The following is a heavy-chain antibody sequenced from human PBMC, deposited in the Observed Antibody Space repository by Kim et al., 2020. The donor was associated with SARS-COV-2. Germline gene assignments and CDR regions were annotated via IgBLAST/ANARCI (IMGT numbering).Heavy chain of an antibody. CDR2: IYPGDSDT. Sequence: GESLKISCKGSGYSFTSYWIGWVRQMPGKGLEWMGIIYPGDSDTRYSPSFQGQVTISADKSISTAYLQWSSLKASDTAMYYCALATWIQPWSVPQRTAYYYGMDVWGQGTTVTVSS. CDR1: GYSFTSYW. V-gene: IGHV5-51*01. D-gene: IGHD5-18*01. J-gene: IGHJ6*02. CDR3: ALATWIQPWSVPQRTAYYYGMDV.